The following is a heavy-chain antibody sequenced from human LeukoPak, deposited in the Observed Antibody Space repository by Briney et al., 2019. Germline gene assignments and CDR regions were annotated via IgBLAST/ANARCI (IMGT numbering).Heavy chain of an antibody. CDR1: GFPFSSYE. J-gene: IGHJ4*02. V-gene: IGHV3-48*03. CDR3: ARGYSYGSDY. CDR2: ISSSGSTI. Sequence: GGSLRLSCAASGFPFSSYEMNWVRQAPGKGLKWVSYISSSGSTIYYADSVKGRFTISRDNAKNSLYLQMNSLRAEDTAVYYCARGYSYGSDYWGQGTLVTVSS. D-gene: IGHD5-18*01.